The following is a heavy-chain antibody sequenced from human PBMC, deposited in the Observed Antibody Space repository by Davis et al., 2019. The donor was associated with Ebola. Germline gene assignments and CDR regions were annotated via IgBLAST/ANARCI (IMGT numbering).Heavy chain of an antibody. Sequence: SETLSLTCTVSGGSISSGYYWSWIRQPPGKGLEWIGEINHSGSTNYNPSLKSRVTISVDTSKNQFSLKLSSVTAADTAVYYCALRSTIFGGAFDIWGQGTMVTVSS. V-gene: IGHV4-34*01. D-gene: IGHD3-3*01. J-gene: IGHJ3*02. CDR3: ALRSTIFGGAFDI. CDR1: GGSISSGYY. CDR2: INHSGST.